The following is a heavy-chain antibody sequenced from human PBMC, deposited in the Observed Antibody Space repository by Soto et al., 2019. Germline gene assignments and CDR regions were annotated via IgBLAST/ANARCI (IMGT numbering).Heavy chain of an antibody. V-gene: IGHV1-3*01. Sequence: QVQLVQSGAEVKKPGASVKVSCKASGYSVASYAMHWVRQAAGQRLEWMGWINAGNGGTKYSGKFQGSVTITRDTSASTVYLELTTLKSEVTAVYYCATEGFRPITAYWGQGTLVSVSS. D-gene: IGHD3-3*01. J-gene: IGHJ4*02. CDR3: ATEGFRPITAY. CDR1: GYSVASYA. CDR2: INAGNGGT.